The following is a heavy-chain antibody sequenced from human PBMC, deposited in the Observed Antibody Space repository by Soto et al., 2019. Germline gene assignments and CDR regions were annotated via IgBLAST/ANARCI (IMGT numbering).Heavy chain of an antibody. D-gene: IGHD2-15*01. J-gene: IGHJ3*02. CDR3: ARQDCSGGSCYHRLAFDI. CDR1: GYSFTSYW. CDR2: TDPSDSYT. V-gene: IGHV5-10-1*01. Sequence: GESLKISCKGSGYSFTSYWISWVRQMPGKGLEWMGRTDPSDSYTNYSPSFQGHVTISADKSISTAYLQWSSLKASDTAMYYCARQDCSGGSCYHRLAFDIWGQGTMVTVSS.